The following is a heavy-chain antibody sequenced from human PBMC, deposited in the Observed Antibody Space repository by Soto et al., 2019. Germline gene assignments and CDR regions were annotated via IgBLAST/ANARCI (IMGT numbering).Heavy chain of an antibody. CDR2: ISGYNGNT. CDR1: GYTFTSYG. V-gene: IGHV1-18*01. Sequence: QVQLVQSGAEVKKPGASVKVSCKTSGYTFTSYGIIWVRQAPGQGLEWMGWISGYNGNTNYAQSLQGRVTMTTDTSTSTTYMELRSLRSEDAAMYYCAKVGQHSSSSYLLYTFDSWGQGTRVNVSS. J-gene: IGHJ4*02. CDR3: AKVGQHSSSSYLLYTFDS. D-gene: IGHD6-13*01.